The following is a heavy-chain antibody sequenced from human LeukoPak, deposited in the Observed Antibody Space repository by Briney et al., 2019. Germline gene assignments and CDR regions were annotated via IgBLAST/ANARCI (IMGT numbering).Heavy chain of an antibody. J-gene: IGHJ4*02. V-gene: IGHV3-23*01. CDR1: GFTFSSYA. CDR3: ARDPYSSSWYYFDY. Sequence: GGSLRLSCAASGFTFSSYAMNWVRQAPGKGLEWVSAIGGSGDDTYYADSVKGRFTISRDNSKNTLYLQMNSLRAEDTAVYYCARDPYSSSWYYFDYWGQGTLVTVSS. D-gene: IGHD6-13*01. CDR2: IGGSGDDT.